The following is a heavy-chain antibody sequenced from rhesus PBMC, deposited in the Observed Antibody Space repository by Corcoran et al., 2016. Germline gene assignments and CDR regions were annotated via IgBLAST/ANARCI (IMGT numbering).Heavy chain of an antibody. Sequence: QVQLQESGPGLVKPSETLSLTCAVSGGSISDAYCWSWVRPPPGKGLEGIGSMYGAAGATSYNTSLKHRVTISRDTSKNQFSLQLTSVTAADTAVYYCWLDHFDVWGAGVLVTVSS. CDR2: MYGAAGAT. D-gene: IGHD2-33*01. CDR3: WLDHFDV. J-gene: IGHJ5-1*01. CDR1: GGSISDAYC. V-gene: IGHV4-106*01.